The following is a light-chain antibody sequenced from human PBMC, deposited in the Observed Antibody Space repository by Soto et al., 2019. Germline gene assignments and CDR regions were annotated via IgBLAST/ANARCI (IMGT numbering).Light chain of an antibody. Sequence: DIVMTQSPDSLAVSLGERATINCKSSQSVLYSSNNKNYLAWYQQNPGQPPKLLIYWASTXESGVPDRFSGSGSGTDFTLTINSLQAEDVAVYYCQQYYNTPFTFGPGTKVDIK. V-gene: IGKV4-1*01. CDR2: WAS. J-gene: IGKJ3*01. CDR3: QQYYNTPFT. CDR1: QSVLYSSNNKNY.